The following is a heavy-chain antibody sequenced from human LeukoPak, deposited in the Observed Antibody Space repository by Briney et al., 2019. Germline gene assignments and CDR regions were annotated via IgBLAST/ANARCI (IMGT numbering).Heavy chain of an antibody. D-gene: IGHD2-2*01. CDR1: GGTFSSYA. V-gene: IGHV1-69*04. CDR2: IIPILGIA. CDR3: ARDGRYCSSTSCPNMADY. J-gene: IGHJ4*02. Sequence: SVKVSCTASGGTFSSYAISWVRQAPGQGLEWMGRIIPILGIANYAQKFQGRVTITADKSTSTAYMELSSLRSEDTAVYYCARDGRYCSSTSCPNMADYWGQGTLVTVPS.